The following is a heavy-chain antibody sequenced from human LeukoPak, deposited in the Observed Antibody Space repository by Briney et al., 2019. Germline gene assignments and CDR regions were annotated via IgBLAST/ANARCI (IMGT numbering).Heavy chain of an antibody. CDR2: INHSGST. CDR3: ARQAGMGWFDP. Sequence: SETLSLTCAVYGGSFSGYYWSWIRQPPGKGLEWIGEINHSGSTNYNPSLKSRVTISVDTSKNQFSLKLSSVTAADTAVYYCARQAGMGWFDPWGQGTLVTVSS. V-gene: IGHV4-34*01. CDR1: GGSFSGYY. D-gene: IGHD6-13*01. J-gene: IGHJ5*02.